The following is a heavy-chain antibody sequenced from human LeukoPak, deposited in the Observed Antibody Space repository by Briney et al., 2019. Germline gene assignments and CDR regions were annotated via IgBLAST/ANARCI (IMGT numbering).Heavy chain of an antibody. D-gene: IGHD1-1*01. J-gene: IGHJ6*02. CDR2: TYYRSKWYN. CDR1: RVSVSSNSTA. Sequence: SQTLSLTCAISRVSVSSNSTAWNWIRQSPSRGLEWLGRTYYRSKWYNDYAVSVKSRITINPDTSKNQFSLQLNSVTPEDTAVYYCAREQVIWSPPAHYYYYYGMDVWGQGTTVTVSS. V-gene: IGHV6-1*01. CDR3: AREQVIWSPPAHYYYYYGMDV.